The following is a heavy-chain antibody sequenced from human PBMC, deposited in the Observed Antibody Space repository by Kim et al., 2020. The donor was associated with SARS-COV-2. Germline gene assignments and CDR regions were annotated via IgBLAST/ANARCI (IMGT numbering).Heavy chain of an antibody. Sequence: SVKVSCKASGFTFTSSAVQWVRQARGQRLEWIGWIVVGSGNTNYAQKFQERVTITSVMSTSTAYMELSSLRSEDMAVYYCAARTGSTSDYWGKGTLVTV. D-gene: IGHD1-1*01. J-gene: IGHJ4*02. CDR1: GFTFTSSA. V-gene: IGHV1-58*01. CDR2: IVVGSGNT. CDR3: AARTGSTSDY.